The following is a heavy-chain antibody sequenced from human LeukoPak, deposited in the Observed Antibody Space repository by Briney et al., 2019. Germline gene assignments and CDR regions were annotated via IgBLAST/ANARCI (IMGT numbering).Heavy chain of an antibody. CDR2: IRGSGGST. D-gene: IGHD1-1*01. V-gene: IGHV3-23*01. Sequence: GGSLRLPCEASGFTFSSYAMSWVRQAPGKGLEGVSAIRGSGGSTYYADSVKGRFTIPRDNSKNTLYLQMNSLRAEDTAVYYCAKDRLVERRLSRPDAFDIWGQGTMVTVSS. CDR3: AKDRLVERRLSRPDAFDI. J-gene: IGHJ3*02. CDR1: GFTFSSYA.